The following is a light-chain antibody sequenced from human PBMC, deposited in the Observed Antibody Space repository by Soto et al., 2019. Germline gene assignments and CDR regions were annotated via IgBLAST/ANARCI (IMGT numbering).Light chain of an antibody. J-gene: IGKJ1*01. CDR1: QSISSW. V-gene: IGKV1-5*03. CDR3: KQYNSYSGT. CDR2: KAY. Sequence: DIQMTQSPSTLSASVGDRVTITXRASQSISSWLAWYQQKPGKAPKLXIYKAYSLESGVPSRFSGSGSGTEFTLTIRSLQPDDFATYYCKQYNSYSGTFGQGTKVDIK.